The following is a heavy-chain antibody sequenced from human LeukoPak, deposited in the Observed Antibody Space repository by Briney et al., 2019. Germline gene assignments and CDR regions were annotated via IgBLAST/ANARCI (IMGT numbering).Heavy chain of an antibody. V-gene: IGHV1-2*02. CDR2: INANSDGT. CDR3: ANYCSGGSCYSGNAFDI. Sequence: ASVSVSCKASGYTFTGYYMHWVRQAPGQGLEWMGWINANSDGTNYAEKFQGRVTMTRDTSISTAYMELNRLRSDDTAVYYCANYCSGGSCYSGNAFDIWGQGTMVTVSS. J-gene: IGHJ3*02. CDR1: GYTFTGYY. D-gene: IGHD2-15*01.